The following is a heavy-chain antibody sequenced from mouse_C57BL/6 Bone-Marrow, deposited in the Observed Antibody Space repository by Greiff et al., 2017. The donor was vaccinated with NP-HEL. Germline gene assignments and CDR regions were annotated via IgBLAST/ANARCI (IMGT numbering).Heavy chain of an antibody. V-gene: IGHV14-4*01. CDR1: GFNIKDDY. CDR2: IDPENGGT. D-gene: IGHD1-1*01. Sequence: VQLKQSGAELVRPGASVKLSCTASGFNIKDDYMHWVKQRPGRGLEWIGWIDPENGGTEYASKFKGKATLTADTSSNTAYLQLSSLTSEDTDVYVCTPPRYYDGSKPYFDVWGTGTTVTVSS. J-gene: IGHJ1*03. CDR3: TPPRYYDGSKPYFDV.